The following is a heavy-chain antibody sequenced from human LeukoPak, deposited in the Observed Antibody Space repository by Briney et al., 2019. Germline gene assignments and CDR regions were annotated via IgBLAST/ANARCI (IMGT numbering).Heavy chain of an antibody. V-gene: IGHV3-30*02. CDR3: AKDPYYYGSVYYYYMDV. Sequence: GGTLRLSCAASGFTFSSYGMSWVRQAPGKGLEWVAFIRYDGSNKYYADSVKGRFTISRDNSKNTLYLQMNSLRAEDTAVYYCAKDPYYYGSVYYYYMDVWGKGTTVTISS. CDR1: GFTFSSYG. CDR2: IRYDGSNK. J-gene: IGHJ6*03. D-gene: IGHD3-10*01.